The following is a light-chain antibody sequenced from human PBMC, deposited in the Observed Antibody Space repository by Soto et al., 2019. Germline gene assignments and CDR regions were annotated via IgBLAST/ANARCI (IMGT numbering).Light chain of an antibody. V-gene: IGLV2-14*02. CDR2: EVS. CDR1: SSDFGTYNL. J-gene: IGLJ1*01. Sequence: QSALTQPASVSGSPGQSITISCTGKSSDFGTYNLVSWYQQHPGKAPKLMIYEVSKRPSGVPDRFSGSKSGNTASLTVSGLQAEDEADYYCSSYAGSRYVFGTGTKVTVL. CDR3: SSYAGSRYV.